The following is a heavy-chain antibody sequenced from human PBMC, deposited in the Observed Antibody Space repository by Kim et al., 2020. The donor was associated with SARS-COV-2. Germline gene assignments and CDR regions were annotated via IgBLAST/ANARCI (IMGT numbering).Heavy chain of an antibody. Sequence: KGRFTISRDNSKNTLDLQMNSLRAEDTAVYYCAKERLGYCSGGSCYSFDYWGQGTLVTVSS. V-gene: IGHV3-30*02. CDR3: AKERLGYCSGGSCYSFDY. D-gene: IGHD2-15*01. J-gene: IGHJ4*02.